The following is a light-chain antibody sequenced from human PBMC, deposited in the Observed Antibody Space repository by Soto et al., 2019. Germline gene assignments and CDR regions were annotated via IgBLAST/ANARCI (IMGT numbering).Light chain of an antibody. V-gene: IGKV3-20*01. J-gene: IGKJ1*01. CDR1: QSVDSSF. Sequence: EIVLTQSPGSLSLSPGDRATLSCRASQSVDSSFFAWYQQKPGQAPRLLFYGASNRATGISDWFSGSGSGTDFTLTISRLEPEDFAVYYCQQYVSSVTFGQGTKVEIK. CDR3: QQYVSSVT. CDR2: GAS.